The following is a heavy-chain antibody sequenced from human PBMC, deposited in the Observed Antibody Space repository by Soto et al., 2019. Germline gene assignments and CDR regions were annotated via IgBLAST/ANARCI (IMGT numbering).Heavy chain of an antibody. V-gene: IGHV4-59*02. J-gene: IGHJ4*02. CDR1: GGSVSVYY. CDR2: IYASGSP. D-gene: IGHD1-26*01. CDR3: ARGVGSSPPQY. Sequence: SETLSLTCTLSGGSVSVYYWSWIRQSTGQGLEWIGYIYASGSPYYNPSLRSRVPISADTSKNQISLKLTSPTAADTAVYYCARGVGSSPPQYWGRGTLVTVSS.